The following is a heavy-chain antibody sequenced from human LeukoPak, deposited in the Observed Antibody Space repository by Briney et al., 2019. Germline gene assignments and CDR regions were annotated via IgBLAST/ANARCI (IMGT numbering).Heavy chain of an antibody. CDR3: AKRGHCSRGCTLNSFMDV. CDR1: GVTFSNYG. D-gene: IGHD2-15*01. Sequence: GGSLRLSCAASGVTFSNYGMFWVRQAPGKGLGWVTFMRTDGANKYYADSVKGRFTISRDNSENTLFLQMNSLRAEDTAVYYCAKRGHCSRGCTLNSFMDVWGEATTLSASS. J-gene: IGHJ6*01. V-gene: IGHV3-30*02. CDR2: MRTDGANK.